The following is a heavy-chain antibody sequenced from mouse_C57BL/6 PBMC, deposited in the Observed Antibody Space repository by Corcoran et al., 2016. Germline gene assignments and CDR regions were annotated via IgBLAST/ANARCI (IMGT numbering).Heavy chain of an antibody. V-gene: IGHV1-9*01. CDR1: GYTFTGYW. CDR2: ILPGSGIT. D-gene: IGHD2-5*01. Sequence: QVQLQQSGDELKKPGTSVKLSCKATGYTFTGYWIEGVKQRPGHGLEWIGEILPGSGITNYNENFKGKATFTADTSSNTAYMQLSSLTTEDAAIYYCARNSNCYFEVWGTGTTVTVSS. J-gene: IGHJ1*03. CDR3: ARNSNCYFEV.